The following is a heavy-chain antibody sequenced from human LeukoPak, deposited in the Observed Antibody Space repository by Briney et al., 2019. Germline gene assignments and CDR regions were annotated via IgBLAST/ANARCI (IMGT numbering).Heavy chain of an antibody. D-gene: IGHD4-17*01. CDR1: GDSISSGSFY. CDR3: ARHRVSYTTQYYYYYYMDV. Sequence: SETLSLTCSVSGDSISSGSFYWGWIRQPPAKGLEWIGSINSGGSTYYNPSLKSRVTMSIDTSKNQCSLKLSSVTAADTAVYYCARHRVSYTTQYYYYYYMDVWGRGTTVTVSS. CDR2: INSGGST. J-gene: IGHJ6*03. V-gene: IGHV4-39*01.